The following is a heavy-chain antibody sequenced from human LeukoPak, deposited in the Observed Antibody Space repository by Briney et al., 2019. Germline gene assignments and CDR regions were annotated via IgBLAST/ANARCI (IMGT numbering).Heavy chain of an antibody. D-gene: IGHD6-13*01. CDR1: GGSISSGSFY. V-gene: IGHV4-61*02. Sequence: SETLSLTCTVSGGSISSGSFYWSWIRQPAGKGLEWIGRIYTGGSTNYNPSLKSRVTISVDTSKNQFSLKLSSVTAADTAVYYCARERQQLEDAFDIWGQGTMVTVSS. J-gene: IGHJ3*02. CDR2: IYTGGST. CDR3: ARERQQLEDAFDI.